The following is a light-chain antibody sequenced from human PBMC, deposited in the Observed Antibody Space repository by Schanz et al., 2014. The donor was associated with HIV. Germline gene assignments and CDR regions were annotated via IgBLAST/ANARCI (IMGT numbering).Light chain of an antibody. V-gene: IGKV1-12*01. Sequence: DIQMTQSPSSVSASVGDRVTITCRASQGISSYLALYQQTPGKAPKLLIYAASTLQSGVPSRFSGSGSGTDFTLTISSLQPEDFATYYCQQGQSFPYTFGQGTKLEIK. CDR2: AAS. J-gene: IGKJ2*01. CDR1: QGISSY. CDR3: QQGQSFPYT.